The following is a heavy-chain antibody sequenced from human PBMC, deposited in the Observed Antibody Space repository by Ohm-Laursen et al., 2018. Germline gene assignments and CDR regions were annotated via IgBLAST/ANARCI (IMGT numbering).Heavy chain of an antibody. D-gene: IGHD1-26*01. CDR3: ARGGSSRPYDAFDI. V-gene: IGHV4-38-2*01. Sequence: SETLSLTCAVSGYSISSGYYWGWIRQPPGKGLEWIGSIYHSGTTYYNPSLKSRVTISLDTSKNQFSLRLSSVTASDTAVYYCARGGSSRPYDAFDIWGQGTMVTVSS. J-gene: IGHJ3*02. CDR2: IYHSGTT. CDR1: GYSISSGYY.